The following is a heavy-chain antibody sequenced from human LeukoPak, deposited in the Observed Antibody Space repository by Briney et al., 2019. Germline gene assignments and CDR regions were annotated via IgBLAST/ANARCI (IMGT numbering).Heavy chain of an antibody. D-gene: IGHD1-26*01. CDR1: GFTFSSYS. Sequence: GGSLRLSCAASGFTFSSYSMNWVRQAPVKGLEWVSSISSSSSYIYYADSVKGRFTISRDNAKNSLYLQMNSLRAEDTAVYYCAREKPIVGATTRWFDPWGQGTLVTVSS. J-gene: IGHJ5*02. CDR2: ISSSSSYI. V-gene: IGHV3-21*01. CDR3: AREKPIVGATTRWFDP.